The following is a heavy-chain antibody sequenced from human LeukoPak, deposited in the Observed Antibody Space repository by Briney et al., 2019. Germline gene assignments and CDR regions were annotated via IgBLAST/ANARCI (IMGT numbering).Heavy chain of an antibody. D-gene: IGHD3-10*01. Sequence: SETLSLTCTVSGYSISNGYYWGWIRQPPGKGLEWIGSIYHSGSTYYNPSLKSRVTISVDTSKNQFSLKLSSVTAADTAVYYCARVAPLLWFGELFFDYWGQGTLVTVSS. J-gene: IGHJ4*02. CDR2: IYHSGST. CDR1: GYSISNGYY. CDR3: ARVAPLLWFGELFFDY. V-gene: IGHV4-38-2*02.